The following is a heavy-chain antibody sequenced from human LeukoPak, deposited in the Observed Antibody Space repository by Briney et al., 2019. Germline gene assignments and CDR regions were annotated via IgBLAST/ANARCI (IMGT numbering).Heavy chain of an antibody. CDR1: GYTFTSYA. D-gene: IGHD1-26*01. Sequence: GASVKVSCKASGYTFTSYAMHWVRQAPGQRLEWMGGIIPIFGTTNYAQRFQGRVTITADKSTSTAYMELSSLRSEDTAVYYCARSLVGSSHFDYWGQGTLVTVSS. V-gene: IGHV1-69*06. CDR2: IIPIFGTT. J-gene: IGHJ4*02. CDR3: ARSLVGSSHFDY.